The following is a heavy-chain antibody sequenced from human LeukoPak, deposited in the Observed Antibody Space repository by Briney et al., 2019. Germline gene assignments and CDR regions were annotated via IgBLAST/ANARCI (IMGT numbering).Heavy chain of an antibody. D-gene: IGHD6-19*01. CDR3: AKEYNSGWYSGLSN. V-gene: IGHV3-74*01. CDR2: INSDGSST. J-gene: IGHJ4*02. Sequence: GGSLRLSCAASGFTFSSYWMHWVRQAPGKGLVWVSRINSDGSSTSYADSVKGRFTISRDNSKNTLYLQMNSLKAEDTAVYYCAKEYNSGWYSGLSNWGQGTPVTVSS. CDR1: GFTFSSYW.